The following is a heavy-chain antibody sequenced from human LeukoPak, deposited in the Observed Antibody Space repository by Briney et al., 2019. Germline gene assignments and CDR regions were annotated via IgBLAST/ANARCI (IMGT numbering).Heavy chain of an antibody. J-gene: IGHJ4*02. CDR1: GFTFSKHP. CDR2: INERGDIT. CDR3: AKGYESSRYSIDN. V-gene: IGHV3-23*01. D-gene: IGHD3-22*01. Sequence: GGFLRLSCVASGFTFSKHPMSWVRQAPGNGLELVSAINERGDITKYADSVKGRFTISRDNSKNTLFLQMNSLRAEDTAVYYCAKGYESSRYSIDNWGQGTLVTVSS.